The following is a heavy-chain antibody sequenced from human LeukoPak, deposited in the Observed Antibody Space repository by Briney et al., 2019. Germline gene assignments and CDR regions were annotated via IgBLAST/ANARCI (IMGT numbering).Heavy chain of an antibody. CDR2: INPTGGST. Sequence: ASVKVSCKASGYTFPSYFMHWVRQAPGQGLEWMGIINPTGGSTTYAQKFQGRVTMTRDTSTSTVYMELSSLRSDDTAVYYCAKTAARRFDYWGQGTRVTVSS. J-gene: IGHJ4*02. V-gene: IGHV1-46*01. CDR1: GYTFPSYF. D-gene: IGHD6-6*01. CDR3: AKTAARRFDY.